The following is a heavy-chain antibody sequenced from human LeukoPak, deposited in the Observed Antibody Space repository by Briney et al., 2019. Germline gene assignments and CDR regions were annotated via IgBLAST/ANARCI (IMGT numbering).Heavy chain of an antibody. V-gene: IGHV3-74*01. CDR3: ARDSDFVPTSDAFDI. Sequence: GGSLRLSCAASGFTFSSYWMHWVRQAPGKGLVWVSRINSDGSSTRYADSVKGRFTISRDNAKSTLYLQMNSLRAEDTAVYYCARDSDFVPTSDAFDIWGQGTMVTVSS. CDR1: GFTFSSYW. D-gene: IGHD2-8*01. CDR2: INSDGSST. J-gene: IGHJ3*02.